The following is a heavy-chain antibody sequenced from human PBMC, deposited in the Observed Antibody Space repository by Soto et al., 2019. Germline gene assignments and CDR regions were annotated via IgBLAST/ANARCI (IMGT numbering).Heavy chain of an antibody. CDR1: GFTFSRLW. J-gene: IGHJ6*03. CDR3: ARGIGVRSLYYYYYMDV. Sequence: PGGSLRLSCAASGFTFSRLWMTWVRQAPGIGLEWVANIKQDGSKKYYVDSVQGRFTISRDNAKNSLYLQMNSLRAEDTALYHCARGIGVRSLYYYYYMDVWGKGTTVTVSS. D-gene: IGHD3-10*01. V-gene: IGHV3-7*05. CDR2: IKQDGSKK.